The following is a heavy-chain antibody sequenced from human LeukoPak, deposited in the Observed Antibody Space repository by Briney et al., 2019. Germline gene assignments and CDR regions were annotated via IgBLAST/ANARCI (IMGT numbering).Heavy chain of an antibody. V-gene: IGHV5-51*01. CDR1: GYSFTSYW. CDR3: ASSASSGPRYSPFDY. J-gene: IGHJ4*02. CDR2: IYPGDSDT. Sequence: GESLKISCKGSGYSFTSYWIGWVRQMPGKGLEWMGIIYPGDSDTRYSPSFQGQVTISADKSISTAYLQWSSLKASDTAMYYCASSASSGPRYSPFDYWGQGTLVTVSS. D-gene: IGHD6-19*01.